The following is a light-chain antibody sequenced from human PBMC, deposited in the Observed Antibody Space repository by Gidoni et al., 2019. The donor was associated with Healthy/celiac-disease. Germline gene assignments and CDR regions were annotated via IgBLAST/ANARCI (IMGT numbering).Light chain of an antibody. J-gene: IGKJ2*01. CDR1: QSISSW. Sequence: DIQLTQSPSTLSASVGDRVTITCRASQSISSWLAWYPQKPGKAPKLLIYKASSLESGVPSRFSGSGSGTEFTLTISSLQPDDFATYYCQQYNSYLYTFXQXTKLEIK. CDR2: KAS. CDR3: QQYNSYLYT. V-gene: IGKV1-5*03.